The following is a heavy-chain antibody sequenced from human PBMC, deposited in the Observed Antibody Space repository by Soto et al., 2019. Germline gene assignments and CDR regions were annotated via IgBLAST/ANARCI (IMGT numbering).Heavy chain of an antibody. CDR2: IYYSGST. D-gene: IGHD2-8*01. CDR1: GGSISSGGYY. J-gene: IGHJ5*02. V-gene: IGHV4-31*03. CDR3: ARGMVYAISWFDP. Sequence: QVQLQESGPGLVKPSQTLSLTCTVSGGSISSGGYYWSWIRQHPGRGLEWIGYIYYSGSTYYNPSLKSRVTISRDTSKNQFSLKLSSVTAADTAVYYCARGMVYAISWFDPWGQGTLVTVSS.